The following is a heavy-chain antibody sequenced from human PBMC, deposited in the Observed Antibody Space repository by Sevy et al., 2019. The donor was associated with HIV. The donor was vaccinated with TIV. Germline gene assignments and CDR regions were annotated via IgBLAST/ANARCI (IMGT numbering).Heavy chain of an antibody. D-gene: IGHD5-18*01. V-gene: IGHV3-23*01. CDR3: VKEVSQYSYSDY. CDR2: ISGSADAT. CDR1: GFTCSNYA. Sequence: GGSLRLSCAASGFTCSNYAMSWVRQTPGKGLEWVSAISGSADATYYTDSVKGRFTISRDNSKNTVYLQMNSLRAEDTAVYYCVKEVSQYSYSDYWGQGTLVTISS. J-gene: IGHJ4*02.